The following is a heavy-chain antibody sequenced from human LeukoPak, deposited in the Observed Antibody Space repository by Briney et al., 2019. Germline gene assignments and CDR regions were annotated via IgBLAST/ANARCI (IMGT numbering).Heavy chain of an antibody. J-gene: IGHJ4*02. CDR3: ARISQSSGGFYY. CDR2: ISYRGST. CDR1: GGSISNSGGFY. V-gene: IGHV4-31*02. D-gene: IGHD2-15*01. Sequence: SQTLSLTCTVSGGSISNSGGFYWSCIRQHPGNGLEWIGFISYRGSTYYNPSLKSRVSLSVDTSKGQFSLRLSSVTDEDTAVYYCARISQSSGGFYYWGQGTLVTVSS.